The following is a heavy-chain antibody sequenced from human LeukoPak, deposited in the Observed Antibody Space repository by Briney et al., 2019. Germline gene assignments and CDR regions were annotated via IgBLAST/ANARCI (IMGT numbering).Heavy chain of an antibody. CDR3: ARVSPWVYSTSSGRLTDYFDY. Sequence: PSETLSLTCTVSGGSISSSNYYWGWIRQPPGKGLEWIGTIYYSGSPYYNPSLKSRVTISVDTSKNRFSLKLSSVTAADTAVYYCARVSPWVYSTSSGRLTDYFDYWGQGTLVTVSS. D-gene: IGHD6-6*01. CDR2: IYYSGSP. CDR1: GGSISSSNYY. J-gene: IGHJ4*02. V-gene: IGHV4-39*07.